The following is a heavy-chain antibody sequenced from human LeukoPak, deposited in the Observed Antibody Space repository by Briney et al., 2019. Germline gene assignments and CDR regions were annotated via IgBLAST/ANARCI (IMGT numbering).Heavy chain of an antibody. CDR2: IDPSDSYT. CDR1: GYTFISYW. V-gene: IGHV5-10-1*01. D-gene: IGHD2-2*01. Sequence: WESLMISCNASGYTFISYWISWGRHMPGKGLEWIGRIDPSDSYTNYSPSFQGHVTISADKSITTAYLQWSGLKASDTAMYYCARSYCSSTSCYAAYWGQGTLVTVSS. J-gene: IGHJ4*02. CDR3: ARSYCSSTSCYAAY.